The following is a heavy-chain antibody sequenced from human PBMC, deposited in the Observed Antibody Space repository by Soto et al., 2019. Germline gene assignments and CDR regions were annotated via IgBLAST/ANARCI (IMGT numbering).Heavy chain of an antibody. CDR3: ARAYYYDSSGYYYSPGDAFDI. Sequence: RASVKVSCKASGGTFSSYAISWVRQVPGQGLEWMGGIIPVSGTANYAVKFQGRVTITVDRVTSTGYMELTSLRAEDTAVYYCARAYYYDSSGYYYSPGDAFDIWGQGTMVTVSS. J-gene: IGHJ3*02. V-gene: IGHV1-69*06. D-gene: IGHD3-22*01. CDR2: IIPVSGTA. CDR1: GGTFSSYA.